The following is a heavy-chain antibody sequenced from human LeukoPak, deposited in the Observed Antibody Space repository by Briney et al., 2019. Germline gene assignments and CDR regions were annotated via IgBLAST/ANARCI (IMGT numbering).Heavy chain of an antibody. V-gene: IGHV4-31*03. D-gene: IGHD5-18*01. CDR2: IYYSGST. CDR1: GGSISSGGYY. CDR3: ARDLGYNYGIDY. J-gene: IGHJ4*02. Sequence: PSETLSLTCTVSGGSISSGGYYWSWIRQHPGKGLEWIGYIYYSGSTYYNPSLKSRVTISVDTSKNQFSLKLSSVTAADTAVYYCARDLGYNYGIDYWGQGTLVTVSS.